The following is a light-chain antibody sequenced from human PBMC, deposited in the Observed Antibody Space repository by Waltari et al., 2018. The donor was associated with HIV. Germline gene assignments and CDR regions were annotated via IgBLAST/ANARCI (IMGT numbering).Light chain of an antibody. V-gene: IGKV3-15*01. CDR1: QRVGTS. Sequence: EIVMTQSPVALSASLGERVTLSCRASQRVGTSLALYQKRPGQAPGVLIYRVSTRAAGVPARVSGSGSGTDFTLTISSLQPEDYAVYFCQQYEKWPPLTFGGGTKV. J-gene: IGKJ4*01. CDR2: RVS. CDR3: QQYEKWPPLT.